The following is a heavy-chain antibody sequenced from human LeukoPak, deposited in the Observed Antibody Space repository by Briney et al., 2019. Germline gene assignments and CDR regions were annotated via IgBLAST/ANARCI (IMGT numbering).Heavy chain of an antibody. CDR2: TFPIFGTA. D-gene: IGHD3-22*01. CDR3: ARGDYYDSSGYYYVGAYFDY. CDR1: GGTFSSYA. Sequence: SVKVSCKASGGTFSSYAISWVRQAPGQGLEGMGGTFPIFGTANYAQKFQGRVTITTDESTSTAYMELSSLRSEDTAVYYCARGDYYDSSGYYYVGAYFDYWGQGTLVTVSS. J-gene: IGHJ4*02. V-gene: IGHV1-69*05.